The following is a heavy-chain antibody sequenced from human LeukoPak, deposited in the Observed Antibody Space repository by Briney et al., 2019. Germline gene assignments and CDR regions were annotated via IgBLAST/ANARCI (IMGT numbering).Heavy chain of an antibody. V-gene: IGHV3-11*06. D-gene: IGHD4/OR15-4a*01. J-gene: IGHJ4*02. CDR2: ISPSSHDI. CDR3: ARDVDYANPRHDY. CDR1: GFIFSDFY. Sequence: PGGSVRLSCAASGFIFSDFYMSWVRQAAGKGLEYIAYISPSSHDIIYADSVKGRFTISGDNAKNSLYLQMNSLRAEDTAVYYCARDVDYANPRHDYWGQGTLVTVSS.